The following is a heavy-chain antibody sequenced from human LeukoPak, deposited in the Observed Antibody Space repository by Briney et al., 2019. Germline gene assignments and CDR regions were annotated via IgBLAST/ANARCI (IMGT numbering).Heavy chain of an antibody. V-gene: IGHV3-9*01. CDR2: ISWNSGSI. CDR1: GFTFDDYA. D-gene: IGHD3-22*01. CDR3: VKGIRRGYDSTNGYFQH. Sequence: PGRSLRLSCAASGFTFDDYAMHWVRQAPGKGLEWVSGISWNSGSIVYADSVKGRFTISRDNSKNTLYLQMNSLRAEDTAVYYCVKGIRRGYDSTNGYFQHWGQGTLVTVSS. J-gene: IGHJ1*01.